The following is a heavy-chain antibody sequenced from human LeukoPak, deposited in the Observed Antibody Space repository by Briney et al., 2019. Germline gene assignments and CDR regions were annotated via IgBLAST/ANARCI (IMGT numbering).Heavy chain of an antibody. CDR2: ISTFNGYT. V-gene: IGHV1-18*04. CDR3: ARGEFYYDL. CDR1: VYTFSTNI. J-gene: IGHJ4*02. D-gene: IGHD3-16*01. Sequence: ASVSVSCKPSVYTFSTNIFNCVRQASGQQLEWMGWISTFNGYTKYAQNLQGRITMTRDTSTRTVYLEMRNLRSDDTAVYFCARGEFYYDLWGQGTLVTVSS.